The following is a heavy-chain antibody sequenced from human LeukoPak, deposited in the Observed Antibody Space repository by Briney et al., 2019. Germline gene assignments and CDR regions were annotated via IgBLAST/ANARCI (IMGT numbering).Heavy chain of an antibody. V-gene: IGHV3-7*01. Sequence: GGSLRLSCAASGFTLGNYWMSWVRQAPGKGLEWVAMINQDGSEKYYAESVRGRFTISRDNAKSSLYLEMNSLTGEDTAVYYCARDAGKFAHNVLDYWGQGTLVTVSS. CDR3: ARDAGKFAHNVLDY. CDR1: GFTLGNYW. J-gene: IGHJ4*02. D-gene: IGHD3-10*01. CDR2: INQDGSEK.